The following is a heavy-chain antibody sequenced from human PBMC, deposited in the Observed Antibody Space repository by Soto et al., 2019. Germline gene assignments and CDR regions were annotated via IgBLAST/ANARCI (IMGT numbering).Heavy chain of an antibody. Sequence: QVQLVQSGAEVKKPGASVKVSCKASGYSFTTYGIAWVRQAPGQGLEWMGWISTYNGDTDYAQNLQGRVIMTTDTSTTTAYMASRSLRSDDTAVYYCAREGSRPYYYYGMAVWGQGTTVSVSS. V-gene: IGHV1-18*01. D-gene: IGHD2-15*01. J-gene: IGHJ6*02. CDR1: GYSFTTYG. CDR3: AREGSRPYYYYGMAV. CDR2: ISTYNGDT.